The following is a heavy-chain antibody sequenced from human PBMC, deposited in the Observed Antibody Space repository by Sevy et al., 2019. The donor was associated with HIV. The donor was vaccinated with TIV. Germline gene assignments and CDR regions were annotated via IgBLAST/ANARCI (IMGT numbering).Heavy chain of an antibody. CDR1: GYTFTSYG. CDR3: ARDGANWNTKKRYFDL. Sequence: ASVKVSCKASGYTFTSYGISWVRQAPGQGLEWMGWISAYNGNTNYAQKLQGRVTMTTDTSTSTAYMELGSLGSDDTAVYYCARDGANWNTKKRYFDLWGRGTLVTVSS. CDR2: ISAYNGNT. J-gene: IGHJ2*01. D-gene: IGHD1-20*01. V-gene: IGHV1-18*01.